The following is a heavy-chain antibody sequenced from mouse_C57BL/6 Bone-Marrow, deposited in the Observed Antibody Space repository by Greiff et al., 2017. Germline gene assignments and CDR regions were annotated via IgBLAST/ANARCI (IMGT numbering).Heavy chain of an antibody. CDR1: GYAFSSYW. V-gene: IGHV1-80*01. J-gene: IGHJ1*03. D-gene: IGHD2-3*01. CDR3: AREKRLLRAHWDFEV. CDR2: IYPGDGDT. Sequence: VQLQQSGAELVKPGASVKISCKASGYAFSSYWMNWVKQRPGKGLEWIGQIYPGDGDTNYNGKFKGKATLTADKSSSTAYMQLSSLTSEDSAVYFCAREKRLLRAHWDFEVWGTGTTVTVSS.